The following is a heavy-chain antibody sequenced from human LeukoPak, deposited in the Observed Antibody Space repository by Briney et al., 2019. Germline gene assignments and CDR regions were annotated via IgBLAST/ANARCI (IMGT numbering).Heavy chain of an antibody. CDR1: GGSFSGYY. CDR3: AGAKIGVAGFFDN. J-gene: IGHJ4*02. V-gene: IGHV4-34*01. D-gene: IGHD6-19*01. Sequence: NPSETLSLTCAVYGGSFSGYYWSWIRQPPGKGLEWIGEINHSGSTNYNPSLKSRVTISVDTSKNQFSLKLTSVTAADTAVYYCAGAKIGVAGFFDNWGQGTLVTVSS. CDR2: INHSGST.